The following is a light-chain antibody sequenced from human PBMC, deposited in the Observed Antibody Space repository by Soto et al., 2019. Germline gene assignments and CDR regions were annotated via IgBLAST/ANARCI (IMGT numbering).Light chain of an antibody. CDR3: CLYAVTFYV. Sequence: LTQPRSVSGSPGQSVTISCTGTSSDVATYDFVSWYQQHPGKAPRLMISDVSERPSGVPDRFSGSKSGNTASLTISGLQAEDEADYYCCLYAVTFYVFGTGTKVTVL. V-gene: IGLV2-11*01. CDR2: DVS. J-gene: IGLJ1*01. CDR1: SSDVATYDF.